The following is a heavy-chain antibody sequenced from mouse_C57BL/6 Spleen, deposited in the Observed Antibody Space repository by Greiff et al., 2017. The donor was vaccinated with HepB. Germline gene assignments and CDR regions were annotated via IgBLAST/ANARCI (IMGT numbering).Heavy chain of an antibody. J-gene: IGHJ4*01. V-gene: IGHV5-17*01. CDR2: ISSGSSTI. Sequence: DVKLVESGGGLVKPGGSLKLSCAASGFTFSDYGMHWVRQAPEKGLEWVAYISSGSSTIYYADTVKGRFTISRDNAKNTLFLQMTSLRSEDTAMYYCASPLLLRYYAMDYWGQGTSVTVSS. D-gene: IGHD1-1*01. CDR1: GFTFSDYG. CDR3: ASPLLLRYYAMDY.